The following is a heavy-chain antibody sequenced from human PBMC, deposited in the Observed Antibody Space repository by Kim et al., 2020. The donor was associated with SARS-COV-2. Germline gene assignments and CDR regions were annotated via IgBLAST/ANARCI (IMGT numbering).Heavy chain of an antibody. Sequence: GGSLRLSCAASGFTFTTYGMSCVRQAPGKGLEWVSSISGSGARTYYADSVKVRFTISRDNSKSTLYLQMNSLRVEDTAVYYCAKGSDGAPVPFDYCGQRT. CDR3: AKGSDGAPVPFDY. CDR2: ISGSGART. V-gene: IGHV3-23*01. J-gene: IGHJ4*02. D-gene: IGHD3-10*01. CDR1: GFTFTTYG.